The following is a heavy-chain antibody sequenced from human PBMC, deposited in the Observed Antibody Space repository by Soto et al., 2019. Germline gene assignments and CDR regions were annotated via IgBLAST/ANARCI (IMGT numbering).Heavy chain of an antibody. CDR2: IIPILGIA. Sequence: ASVKVSCKASGGTFSSYTISWVRQAPGQGLEWMGRIIPILGIANYAQKFQGRVTITADKSTSTAYMDRSSLRSEDTAVYYCARNGRRGGSYYSMDVWGQGTTVTVSS. CDR1: GGTFSSYT. V-gene: IGHV1-69*02. J-gene: IGHJ6*02. D-gene: IGHD1-26*01. CDR3: ARNGRRGGSYYSMDV.